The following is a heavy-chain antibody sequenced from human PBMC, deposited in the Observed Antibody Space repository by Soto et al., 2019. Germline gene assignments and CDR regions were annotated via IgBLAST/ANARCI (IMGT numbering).Heavy chain of an antibody. J-gene: IGHJ5*02. CDR2: ISSSSSGSTI. V-gene: IGHV3-11*04. CDR1: GFTFSDYY. D-gene: IGHD6-19*01. Sequence: GGSLRLSCAASGFTFSDYYMSWIRQAPGKGLEWVSYISSSSSGSTIYYADSVKGRFTISRDNAKNSLYLQMNSLRAEDTAVYYCATLPTGWYAEPGPWGQGTLVTVSS. CDR3: ATLPTGWYAEPGP.